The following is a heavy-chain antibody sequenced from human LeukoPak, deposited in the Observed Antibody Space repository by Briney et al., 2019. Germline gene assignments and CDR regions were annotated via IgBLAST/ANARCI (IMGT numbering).Heavy chain of an antibody. CDR1: GFTFSSYS. V-gene: IGHV3-48*01. CDR3: ARDPTPDY. J-gene: IGHJ4*02. Sequence: GGSLRLSCAASGFTFSSYSMNWVRQAPGKGLEWGSYISSISSTIYYADSVKGRFTISRENAKNSLYLQMNRLRAEDTAVYYCARDPTPDYWGQGTLVTVSS. CDR2: ISSISSTI.